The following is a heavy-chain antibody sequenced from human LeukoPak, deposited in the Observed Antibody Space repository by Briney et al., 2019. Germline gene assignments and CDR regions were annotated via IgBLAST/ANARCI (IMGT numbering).Heavy chain of an antibody. J-gene: IGHJ5*02. CDR2: IHYSGST. V-gene: IGHV4-59*01. CDR3: ARGPPGGQFDP. CDR1: GGSISSYY. D-gene: IGHD3-10*01. Sequence: PSETLSLTCTVSGGSISSYYWSWSRQPPGKGLEWIGYIHYSGSTNYNPSLKNRVTISVDTSKNQFSLKLSSVTAADTAVYYCARGPPGGQFDPWGQGTLVTVSS.